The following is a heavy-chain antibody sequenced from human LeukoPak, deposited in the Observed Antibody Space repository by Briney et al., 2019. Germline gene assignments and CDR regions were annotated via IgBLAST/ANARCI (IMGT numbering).Heavy chain of an antibody. J-gene: IGHJ4*02. CDR2: INPSGGST. CDR1: GYTFTGYY. D-gene: IGHD3-10*01. Sequence: ASVKVSCKASGYTFTGYYMHWVRQAPGQGLEWMGIINPSGGSTSYAQKFQGRVTMTRDTSTSTVYMELSSLRSEDTAVYYCARAGYYGSGSYPVDYWGQGTLVTVSS. CDR3: ARAGYYGSGSYPVDY. V-gene: IGHV1-46*01.